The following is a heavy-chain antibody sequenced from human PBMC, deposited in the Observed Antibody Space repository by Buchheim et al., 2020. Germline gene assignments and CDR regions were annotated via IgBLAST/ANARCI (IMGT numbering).Heavy chain of an antibody. D-gene: IGHD1-26*01. CDR3: ARNSGWELLEARPFDY. CDR2: ISSSSSYI. Sequence: EVQLVESGGGLVKPGGSLRLSCAASGFTFSSYSMNWVRQAPGKGLEWVSSISSSSSYIYYADSVKGRFTIPRDNAKNSLYLQMNSMRAEDTAVYYCARNSGWELLEARPFDYWGQGTL. CDR1: GFTFSSYS. J-gene: IGHJ4*02. V-gene: IGHV3-21*01.